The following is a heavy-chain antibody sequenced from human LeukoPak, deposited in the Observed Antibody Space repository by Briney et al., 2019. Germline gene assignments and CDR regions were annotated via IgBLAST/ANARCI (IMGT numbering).Heavy chain of an antibody. CDR2: FSGSGGST. CDR1: GGSINNYY. CDR3: AKSGYNRFDY. D-gene: IGHD5-24*01. J-gene: IGHJ4*02. Sequence: ETLSLTCTVSGGSINNYYWSWVRQAPGKGLEWVSSFSGSGGSTYYADSVKGRFTISRDNSKNTLYLQMISLRAEDTAVYYCAKSGYNRFDYWGQGTLVTASS. V-gene: IGHV3-23*01.